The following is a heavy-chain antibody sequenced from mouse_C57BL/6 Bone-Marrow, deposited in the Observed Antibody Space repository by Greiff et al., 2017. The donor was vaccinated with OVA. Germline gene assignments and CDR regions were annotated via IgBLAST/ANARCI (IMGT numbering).Heavy chain of an antibody. J-gene: IGHJ3*01. D-gene: IGHD2-4*01. Sequence: LKESGAELVRPGSSVKLSCKASYFAFTACAMHWVKQRPGHGLEWIGSFTLYSDATEYSENFKGKATLTANTSSSTAYMELSSLTSEDSAVFYCSRALYYDSFAYWGQGTLVTVSA. CDR3: SRALYYDSFAY. CDR2: FTLYSDAT. CDR1: YFAFTACA. V-gene: IGHV1-49*01.